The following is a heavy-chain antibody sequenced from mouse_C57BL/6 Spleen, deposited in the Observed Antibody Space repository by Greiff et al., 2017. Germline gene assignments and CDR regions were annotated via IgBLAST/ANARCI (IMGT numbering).Heavy chain of an antibody. CDR2: IRSKSNNYAT. D-gene: IGHD1-1*01. V-gene: IGHV10-1*01. CDR1: GFSFNTYA. Sequence: DVMLVESGGGLVQPKGSLKLSCAASGFSFNTYAMNWVRQAPGKGLEWVARIRSKSNNYATYYADSVKDRFTISRDDSESMLYLQMNNLKTEDTAMYYCAEESPYYGSSFAYWGQGTLVTVSA. J-gene: IGHJ3*01. CDR3: AEESPYYGSSFAY.